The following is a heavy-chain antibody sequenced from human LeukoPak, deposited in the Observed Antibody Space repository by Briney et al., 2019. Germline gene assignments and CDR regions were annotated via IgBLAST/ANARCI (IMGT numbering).Heavy chain of an antibody. J-gene: IGHJ4*02. CDR3: ARGKYYNILTGFSRGGYFDY. Sequence: PGGSLRLSCAASGFTFSNYGMHWVRQAPGKGLEGVAFIRYDGSNIYYVDSVKGRFTISRDNSKNTLYLQMNSLIIEDTAVYYCARGKYYNILTGFSRGGYFDYWGQGTLVTVSS. CDR1: GFTFSNYG. V-gene: IGHV3-30*02. CDR2: IRYDGSNI. D-gene: IGHD3-9*01.